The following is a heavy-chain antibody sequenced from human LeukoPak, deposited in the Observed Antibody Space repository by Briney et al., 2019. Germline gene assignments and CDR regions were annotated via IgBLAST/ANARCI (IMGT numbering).Heavy chain of an antibody. CDR3: AKDIGSYYDY. Sequence: GGSLRLSCVASGFTFSSNGMHWVCQAPGKGLEWVTFIQYDGSKKYYADSVKGRFTISRDNSKNTLYLEMNSLRAEDTAVYYCAKDIGSYYDYWGQGILVTVSS. D-gene: IGHD3-10*01. CDR1: GFTFSSNG. V-gene: IGHV3-30*02. J-gene: IGHJ4*02. CDR2: IQYDGSKK.